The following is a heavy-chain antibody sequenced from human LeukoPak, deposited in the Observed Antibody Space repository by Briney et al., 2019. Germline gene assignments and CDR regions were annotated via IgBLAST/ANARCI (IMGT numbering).Heavy chain of an antibody. J-gene: IGHJ6*02. CDR3: ASIGSGWRYYYGMDV. CDR2: INHSGST. CDR1: GGSFSGYY. D-gene: IGHD6-19*01. Sequence: SETLSLTCAVYGGSFSGYYWSWIRQPPGKGLEWIGEINHSGSTNYNPSLKSRVTISVDTSKNQFSLKLSSVTAADTAVYYCASIGSGWRYYYGMDVWGQGTTVTVSS. V-gene: IGHV4-34*01.